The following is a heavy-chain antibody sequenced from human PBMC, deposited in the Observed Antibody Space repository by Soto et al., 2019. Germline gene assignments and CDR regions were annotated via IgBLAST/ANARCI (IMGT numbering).Heavy chain of an antibody. CDR1: GGSFGYYY. D-gene: IGHD3-10*01. V-gene: IGHV4-59*01. CDR3: ARCYGSGSYYNGLFDY. J-gene: IGHJ4*02. CDR2: IYYSGST. Sequence: SETLSLTCTVSGGSFGYYYWSWIRQPPGKGLEWIGYIYYSGSTTYNPSLKSRVTISVDTSRNQFSLKLSSVTAADTAVYYCARCYGSGSYYNGLFDYWGQGALVTVSS.